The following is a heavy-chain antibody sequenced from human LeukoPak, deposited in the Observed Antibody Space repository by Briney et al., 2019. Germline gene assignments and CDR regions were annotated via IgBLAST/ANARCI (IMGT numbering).Heavy chain of an antibody. V-gene: IGHV1-18*01. D-gene: IGHD4/OR15-4a*01. Sequence: ASVKVSCKASGYTFTNYAISWVRQAPGQGLEWMGWISAYSGNTNDAQNLQDRVTMTTDTSTGTAYMDLRSLTSDDTAVYYCARHPMVTPHNDDAFDIWGQGTMVIVSS. CDR2: ISAYSGNT. J-gene: IGHJ3*02. CDR3: ARHPMVTPHNDDAFDI. CDR1: GYTFTNYA.